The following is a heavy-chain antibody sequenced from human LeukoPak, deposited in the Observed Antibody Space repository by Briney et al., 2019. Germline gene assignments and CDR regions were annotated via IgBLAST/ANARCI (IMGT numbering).Heavy chain of an antibody. CDR3: ARVILRDFWSGYPVV. V-gene: IGHV4-59*08. D-gene: IGHD3-3*01. CDR2: IYYSGST. Sequence: PSETLSLTCTVSGGSISSYYWSWIRQPPGKGLEWIGYIYYSGSTNYNPSLESRVTISVDTSNNQFSLNLSSVTAADTAVYYCARVILRDFWSGYPVVWGRGTTVTVSS. J-gene: IGHJ6*04. CDR1: GGSISSYY.